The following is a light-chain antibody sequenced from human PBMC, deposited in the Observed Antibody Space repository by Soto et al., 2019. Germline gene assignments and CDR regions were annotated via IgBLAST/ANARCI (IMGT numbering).Light chain of an antibody. Sequence: DIQMTQSPSSLSASVGDRVTITCQASQDIRKYLNWYQQKPGRAPKLLIYGASNLETGVPSRFSGSGYWTDFTFTISRLQPEDIATYYCQHYDNLPPFTFGPGTKVAIK. V-gene: IGKV1-33*01. J-gene: IGKJ3*01. CDR3: QHYDNLPPFT. CDR2: GAS. CDR1: QDIRKY.